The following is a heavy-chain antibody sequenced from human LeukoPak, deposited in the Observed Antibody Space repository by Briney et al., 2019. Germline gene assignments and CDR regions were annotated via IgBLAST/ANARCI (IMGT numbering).Heavy chain of an antibody. J-gene: IGHJ4*02. CDR1: GYTFTCYY. CDR2: INLNRGGS. Sequence: ASVTVSCKASGYTFTCYYMHWVRQAPGQGLEWMGWINLNRGGSNNAQKFQGRVAMTRDTSISTAYMEVRRLRSYDAAVYYCARDIVASSWDYWGQGTLVTVSS. D-gene: IGHD5-12*01. CDR3: ARDIVASSWDY. V-gene: IGHV1-2*02.